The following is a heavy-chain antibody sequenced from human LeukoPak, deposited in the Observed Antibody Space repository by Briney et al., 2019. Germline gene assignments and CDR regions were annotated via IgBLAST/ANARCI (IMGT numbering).Heavy chain of an antibody. CDR2: IGDSDAHT. V-gene: IGHV3-23*01. CDR1: GFTFSSYA. J-gene: IGHJ4*02. Sequence: GGSLRLSCATSGFTFSSYAMSWVRQAPGRGLEWVSDIGDSDAHTYYADSVKGRFTISRDNSKNTLYLQMDSLRAEDTAVYYCAGPASLYLGTEDQGFESWGQGTLVTVSS. CDR3: AGPASLYLGTEDQGFES. D-gene: IGHD2/OR15-2a*01.